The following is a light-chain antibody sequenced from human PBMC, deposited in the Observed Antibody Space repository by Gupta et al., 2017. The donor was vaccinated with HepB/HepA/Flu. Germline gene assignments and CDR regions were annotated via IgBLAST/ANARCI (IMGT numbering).Light chain of an antibody. Sequence: SYELTQPPSVSVSPGQTASITCPGDKLGDKYACWYQQKPSQSPVLVIYQDSKRPSGIPERFSGSNSGNTATLTISGTQAMDEADYYCQAWDSSTAEFGGGTKLTVL. CDR3: QAWDSSTAE. V-gene: IGLV3-1*01. CDR2: QDS. CDR1: KLGDKY. J-gene: IGLJ2*01.